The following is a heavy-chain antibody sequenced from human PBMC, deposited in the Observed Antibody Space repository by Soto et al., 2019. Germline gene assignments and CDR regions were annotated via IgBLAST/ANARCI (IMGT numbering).Heavy chain of an antibody. CDR3: ARARDYKLIWFDP. CDR2: IKEDGSEI. CDR1: GFTFSHSW. D-gene: IGHD4-4*01. Sequence: GGSLRLSSAASGFTFSHSWMSWVRQAPAKGLEWVANIKEDGSEIHYVDSVKGRFTISRDNAKNCLYLQMSSLRVEDTGVYYCARARDYKLIWFDPWGQGTLVTVSS. J-gene: IGHJ5*02. V-gene: IGHV3-7*02.